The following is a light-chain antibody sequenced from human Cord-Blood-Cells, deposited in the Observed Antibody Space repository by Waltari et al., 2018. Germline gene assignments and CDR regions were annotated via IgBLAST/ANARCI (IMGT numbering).Light chain of an antibody. V-gene: IGLV2-14*01. CDR3: SSYTSSSTVV. J-gene: IGLJ2*01. CDR1: SSHVGGYHY. CDR2: DVS. Sequence: ASVSVSPGQSITLSCTGTSSHVGGYHYLSWDQQHPGKAPKLMIYDVSNRPSGVSNRFSVSKSGNTAPLTISGLQAEDEADYYCSSYTSSSTVVFGGGTKLTVL.